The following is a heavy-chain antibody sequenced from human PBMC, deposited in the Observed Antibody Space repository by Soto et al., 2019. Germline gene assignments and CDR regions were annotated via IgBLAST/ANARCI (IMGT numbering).Heavy chain of an antibody. V-gene: IGHV1-69*13. Sequence: ASVKVSCKASGGTFSSYAISWVRQAPGQGLEWMGGIIPIFGTANYAQKFQGRVTITADESTSTAYMELSSLRSEDTAVYYCARGSLAYCGGDCYRSRFDYWGQGTLVTVSS. CDR2: IIPIFGTA. CDR1: GGTFSSYA. J-gene: IGHJ4*02. D-gene: IGHD2-21*02. CDR3: ARGSLAYCGGDCYRSRFDY.